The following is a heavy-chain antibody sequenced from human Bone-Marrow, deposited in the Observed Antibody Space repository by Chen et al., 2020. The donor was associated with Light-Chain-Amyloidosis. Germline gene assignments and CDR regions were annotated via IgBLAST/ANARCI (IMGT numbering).Heavy chain of an antibody. CDR2: ITWNSGIT. D-gene: IGHD3-10*01. V-gene: IGHV3-9*01. Sequence: EVRLVESGGGLVQPGRSLRLSCAASGFTFNTYAMHWVRQAPGKGPEWVSGITWNSGITAYADSVKGRFIISRDNGKNFLYLQLNSLRTEDTALYYCATDLNVGRGVLAAYYYMDVWGKGTTVIVSS. CDR1: GFTFNTYA. J-gene: IGHJ6*03. CDR3: ATDLNVGRGVLAAYYYMDV.